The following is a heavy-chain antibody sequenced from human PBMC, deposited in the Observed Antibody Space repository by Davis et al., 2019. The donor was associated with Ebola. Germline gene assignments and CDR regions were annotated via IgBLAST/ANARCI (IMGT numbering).Heavy chain of an antibody. CDR2: ISSSSSYI. CDR3: ARQLHWNHADFDY. J-gene: IGHJ4*02. CDR1: GFTFSSYS. V-gene: IGHV3-21*01. D-gene: IGHD1-1*01. Sequence: PGGSLRLSCTASGFTFSSYSMNWVRQAPGKGLEWVSSISSSSSYIYYADSVKGRFTISRDNAKNSLYLQMNSLRAEDTAVYYCARQLHWNHADFDYWGQGTLVTVSS.